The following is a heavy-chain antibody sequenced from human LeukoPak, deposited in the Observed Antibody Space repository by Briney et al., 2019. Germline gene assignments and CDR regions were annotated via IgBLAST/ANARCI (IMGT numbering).Heavy chain of an antibody. V-gene: IGHV3-30*18. Sequence: GGSLRLSCAASGFTFSSYGMHWVRQAPGKGLEWVAVISYDGSNKYYADSVKGRFTISRDNSKNSLYLQMNSLRAEGTAVYYCAKGRNTYFDYWGQGTLVTVSS. D-gene: IGHD1-14*01. CDR1: GFTFSSYG. J-gene: IGHJ4*02. CDR2: ISYDGSNK. CDR3: AKGRNTYFDY.